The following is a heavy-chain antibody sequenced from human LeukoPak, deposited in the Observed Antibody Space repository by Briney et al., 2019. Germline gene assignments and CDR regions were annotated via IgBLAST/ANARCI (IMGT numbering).Heavy chain of an antibody. CDR3: AKAPSGFLEWPDWYFDL. CDR2: ISWNSGSI. J-gene: IGHJ2*01. CDR1: GFTFDDYA. D-gene: IGHD3-3*01. Sequence: GRSLRLSCAASGFTFDDYAMHWVRQAPGKGLEWVSGISWNSGSIGYADSVKGRFTISRDNAKNSLYLQMNSLRAEDMALYYCAKAPSGFLEWPDWYFDLWGRGTLVTVSS. V-gene: IGHV3-9*03.